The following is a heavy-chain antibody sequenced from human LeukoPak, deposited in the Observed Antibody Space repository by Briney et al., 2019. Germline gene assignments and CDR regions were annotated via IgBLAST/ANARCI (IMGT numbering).Heavy chain of an antibody. CDR1: GFTFSDYY. D-gene: IGHD6-13*01. CDR3: ARGGMGIAAAGAYLDY. V-gene: IGHV3-11*06. Sequence: GGSLRLSCAASGFTFSDYYMSWIRQAPGKGLEWVSYISSSSSYTNYADSVKGRFTISRDNAKNSLYLQMNSLRAEDTAVYYRARGGMGIAAAGAYLDYWGQGTLVTVSS. CDR2: ISSSSSYT. J-gene: IGHJ4*02.